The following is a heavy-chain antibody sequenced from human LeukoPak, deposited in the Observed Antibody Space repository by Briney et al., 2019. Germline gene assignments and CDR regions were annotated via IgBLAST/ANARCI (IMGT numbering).Heavy chain of an antibody. V-gene: IGHV3-21*04. CDR1: GFTFSSYS. Sequence: GGSLRLSCAASGFTFSSYSMHWVRQAPGKGLEWVSSISSNSSYIYYADSVKGRFTISRDNAKNSLYLQMNSLRVEDTAVYYCARGVGGALDYWGQGTLVTVSS. J-gene: IGHJ4*02. CDR2: ISSNSSYI. D-gene: IGHD4-17*01. CDR3: ARGVGGALDY.